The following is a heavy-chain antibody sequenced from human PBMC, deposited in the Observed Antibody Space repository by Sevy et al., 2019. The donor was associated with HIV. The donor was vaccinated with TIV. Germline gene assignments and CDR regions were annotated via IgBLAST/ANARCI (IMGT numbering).Heavy chain of an antibody. V-gene: IGHV3-11*01. CDR2: ISSSGSTI. CDR3: AREMKTVAGTSDAFDI. Sequence: GGSLRLSCAASGFTFSDYYMSWIRQAPGKGLEWVSYISSSGSTIYYADSVKGRFTISRDNAKNSLYLQMNSLRAEDTAVYYGAREMKTVAGTSDAFDIWGQGTMVTVSS. CDR1: GFTFSDYY. D-gene: IGHD6-19*01. J-gene: IGHJ3*02.